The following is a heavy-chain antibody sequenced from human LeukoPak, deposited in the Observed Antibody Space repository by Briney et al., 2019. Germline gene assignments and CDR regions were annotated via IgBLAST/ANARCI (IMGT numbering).Heavy chain of an antibody. CDR2: IYYSGST. D-gene: IGHD6-19*01. CDR3: ARAVSGRFDY. CDR1: GGSTSPYH. J-gene: IGHJ4*02. Sequence: SETLSLTCTVSGGSTSPYHWGWIRQPPGKGLEWTGYIYYSGSTNYNPSLNSRVTISVDTSKNQFSLRLSSVTAADTAIYYCARAVSGRFDYWGQGTLVTVSS. V-gene: IGHV4-59*08.